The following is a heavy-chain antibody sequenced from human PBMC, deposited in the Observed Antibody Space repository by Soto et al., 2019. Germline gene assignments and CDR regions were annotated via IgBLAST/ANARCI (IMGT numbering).Heavy chain of an antibody. CDR1: GFTFSDYY. Sequence: QVQLVESGGGLVKPGGSLRLSCAGSGFTFSDYYMSWIRQAPGKGLEWVSYISSSGSTIYYADSVKGRFTISRDNAKNSLYLQMNSLRAEDTAVYYCARDFDSSSWYPAAPFDYWGQGTLVTVSS. CDR3: ARDFDSSSWYPAAPFDY. CDR2: ISSSGSTI. V-gene: IGHV3-11*01. D-gene: IGHD6-13*01. J-gene: IGHJ4*02.